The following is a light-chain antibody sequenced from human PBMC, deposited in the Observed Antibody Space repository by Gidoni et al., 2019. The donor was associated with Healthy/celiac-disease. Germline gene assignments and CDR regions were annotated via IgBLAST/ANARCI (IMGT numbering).Light chain of an antibody. CDR3: AAWDDSLNGFYV. J-gene: IGLJ1*01. V-gene: IGLV1-44*01. CDR1: SSNIGSNT. CDR2: SNN. Sequence: QSVLTQPPSASGTPGHRVTISCSGSSSNIGSNTVNWYQTLPGTAPKLLIYSNNQRPSRVPDRFSGSKSGTSASLAISGLQSEDEADYYCAAWDDSLNGFYVFGTGTKVTVL.